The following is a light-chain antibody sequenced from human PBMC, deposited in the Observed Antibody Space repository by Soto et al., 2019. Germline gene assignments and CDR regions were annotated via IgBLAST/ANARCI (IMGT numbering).Light chain of an antibody. CDR1: QTASSSH. Sequence: EIVLTQSPGALSLSPGERATLSCRASQTASSSHLAWYQQKPGQAPRLLIYGASNRATGIPDRFSGSGSGTDFTLTISRLEPEDFAVYYCQQYGSSGTFGQGTKVEIK. V-gene: IGKV3-20*01. CDR3: QQYGSSGT. J-gene: IGKJ1*01. CDR2: GAS.